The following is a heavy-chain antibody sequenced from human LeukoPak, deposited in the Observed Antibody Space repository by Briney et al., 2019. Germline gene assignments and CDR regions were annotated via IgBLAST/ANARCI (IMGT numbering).Heavy chain of an antibody. CDR3: AGQRSGYDFDH. D-gene: IGHD5-12*01. CDR2: ISTTNTI. CDR1: RFIFSSYS. V-gene: IGHV3-48*01. J-gene: IGHJ4*02. Sequence: GGSLRLSCAASRFIFSSYSMNWVRQAPGKGLEWVSYISTTNTIYYRDSVKGRFTISRDNAKNLLYLQMNNLRAEDTAVYYCAGQRSGYDFDHWGQGTPVTVSS.